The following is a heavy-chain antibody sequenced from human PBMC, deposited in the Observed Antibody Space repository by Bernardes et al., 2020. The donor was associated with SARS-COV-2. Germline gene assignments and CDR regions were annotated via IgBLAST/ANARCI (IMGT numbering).Heavy chain of an antibody. CDR3: ARDGSKDERFDAFDI. CDR2: IGGSTTDT. J-gene: IGHJ3*02. D-gene: IGHD3-10*01. CDR1: EFTFSSYA. Sequence: GGSLRLSCTASEFTFSSYALSWVRQAPGKGLEWVSSIGGSTTDTHYADSVKRRFTISRANSKNTLYLQMNSLRAEDTAVYYCARDGSKDERFDAFDIWGQGTMVTVSS. V-gene: IGHV3-23*01.